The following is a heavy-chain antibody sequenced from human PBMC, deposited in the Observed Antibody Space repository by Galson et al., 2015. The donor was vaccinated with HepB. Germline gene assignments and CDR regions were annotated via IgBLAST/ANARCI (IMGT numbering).Heavy chain of an antibody. J-gene: IGHJ4*02. D-gene: IGHD3-22*01. V-gene: IGHV4-34*01. CDR3: ARFSGRGYSSGYNDY. CDR2: INHSGST. CDR1: GGSFSGYY. Sequence: TLSLTCTVSGGSFSGYYWSCIRQPPGKGLEWIGEINHSGSTNYNPSLKSRVTISVDTSKNQFSLKLSSVTAADTAVYYCARFSGRGYSSGYNDYWGQGTLVTVSS.